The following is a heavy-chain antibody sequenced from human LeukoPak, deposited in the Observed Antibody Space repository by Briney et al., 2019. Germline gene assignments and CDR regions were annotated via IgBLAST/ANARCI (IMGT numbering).Heavy chain of an antibody. CDR3: ARKPGTYYDFWSGYYYFDY. CDR2: INHSGST. CDR1: GGSFSGYY. J-gene: IGHJ4*02. V-gene: IGHV4-34*01. D-gene: IGHD3-3*01. Sequence: SETLSLTCAVYGGSFSGYYWSWIRQPPGKGLEWIGEINHSGSTYYNPSLKSRVTISVDTSKNQFSLKLSSVTAADTAVYYCARKPGTYYDFWSGYYYFDYWGQGTLVTVSS.